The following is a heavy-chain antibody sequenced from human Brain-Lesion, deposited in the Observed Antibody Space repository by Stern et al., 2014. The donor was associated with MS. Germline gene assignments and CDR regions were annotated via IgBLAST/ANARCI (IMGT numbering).Heavy chain of an antibody. J-gene: IGHJ3*02. CDR1: GASISSGTYF. CDR3: ARAYYYDTSGDSDAFNI. Sequence: QLQLQESGPGLVKPSQTLSLTCTVSGASISSGTYFWTWIRQPAGKGLEWIGRISTSGSTSYNPSFKSRVPISLDTSKKEFSLKRSSVTAADTAVYYCARAYYYDTSGDSDAFNIWGQGTQVTVSS. V-gene: IGHV4-61*02. D-gene: IGHD3-22*01. CDR2: ISTSGST.